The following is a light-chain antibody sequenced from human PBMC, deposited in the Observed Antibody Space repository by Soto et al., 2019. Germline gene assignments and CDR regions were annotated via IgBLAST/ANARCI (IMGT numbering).Light chain of an antibody. J-gene: IGKJ1*01. CDR1: QSVGSD. V-gene: IGKV3-15*01. CDR2: YAS. CDR3: QQYNNWPRT. Sequence: EIVMTQSPATLSVSPGERASLSCRASQSVGSDLAWYQQRPGQAPRLLIYYASTRATGIPASFSGSRSGTDFTLTISSLQSEDFAVYYCQQYNNWPRTFGQGTKVEIK.